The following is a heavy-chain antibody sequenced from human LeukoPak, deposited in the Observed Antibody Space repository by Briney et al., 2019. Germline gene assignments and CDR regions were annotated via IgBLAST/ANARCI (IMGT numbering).Heavy chain of an antibody. CDR2: ISSSSSYI. CDR1: GFTFSSYS. Sequence: GGSLRLSCAASGFTFSSYSMNWVRQAPGKGLEWVSSISSSSSYIYYADSVKGRFTISRDNAKNSLYLQMNSLRAEDTAVYYCARDRSRFITIFGVVIPSSYGMDVWGQGTTVTVSS. D-gene: IGHD3-3*01. J-gene: IGHJ6*02. V-gene: IGHV3-21*01. CDR3: ARDRSRFITIFGVVIPSSYGMDV.